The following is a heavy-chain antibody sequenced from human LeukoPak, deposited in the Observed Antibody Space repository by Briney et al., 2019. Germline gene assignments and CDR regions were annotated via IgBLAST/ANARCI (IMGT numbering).Heavy chain of an antibody. V-gene: IGHV5-51*01. CDR2: IIPGEADI. J-gene: IGHJ4*02. Sequence: GESLKISCKGSGYRFTSNSIGWVRQMPGKGREWLGIIIPGEADIRNRPSFQGQVTISLDKFITTAYLQWSSLKASDTAVYYCARQGYGANPSPLGYWGQGTLVTVSS. D-gene: IGHD4-23*01. CDR3: ARQGYGANPSPLGY. CDR1: GYRFTSNS.